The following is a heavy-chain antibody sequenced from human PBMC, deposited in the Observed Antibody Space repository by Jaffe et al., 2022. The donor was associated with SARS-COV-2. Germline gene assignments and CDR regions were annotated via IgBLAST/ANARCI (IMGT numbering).Heavy chain of an antibody. CDR3: ARGTFFYDILTGYPLDY. D-gene: IGHD3-9*01. CDR2: INPNSGGT. V-gene: IGHV1-2*06. J-gene: IGHJ4*02. Sequence: QVQLVQSGAEVKKPGASVKVSCKASGYTFTGYYMHWVRQAPGQGLEWMGRINPNSGGTNYAQKFQGRVTMTRDTSISTAYMELSRLRSDDTAVYYCARGTFFYDILTGYPLDYWGQGTLVTVSS. CDR1: GYTFTGYY.